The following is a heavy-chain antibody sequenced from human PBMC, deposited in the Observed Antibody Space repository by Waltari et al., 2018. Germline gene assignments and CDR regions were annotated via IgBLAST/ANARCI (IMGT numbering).Heavy chain of an antibody. Sequence: QVQLVESGGGVVQPGRSLRLSCAASGFTFSSYGMHWVRQAPGKGLEWVAVIGYDGSNKYYADSVKGRFTISRDNSKNTLYLQMNSLRAEDTAVYYCASPLGAGPASGGDYWGQGTLVTVSS. V-gene: IGHV3-33*01. CDR2: IGYDGSNK. CDR1: GFTFSSYG. CDR3: ASPLGAGPASGGDY. J-gene: IGHJ4*02. D-gene: IGHD6-13*01.